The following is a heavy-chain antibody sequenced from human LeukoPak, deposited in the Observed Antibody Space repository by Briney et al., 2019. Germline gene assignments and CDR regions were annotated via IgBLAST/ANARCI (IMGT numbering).Heavy chain of an antibody. D-gene: IGHD5-12*01. CDR2: IYYSGDS. CDR1: GDSITSDSHF. CDR3: ARDRMIVGSPGGGYDYYYYGMDV. Sequence: PSETLSLTCTVSGDSITSDSHFWGWVRQPPGKGLEWIGSIYYSGDSYYNPSLKSRVTISVDTSKNQFSLKLSSVTAADTAVYYCARDRMIVGSPGGGYDYYYYGMDVWGQGTTVTVSS. J-gene: IGHJ6*02. V-gene: IGHV4-39*07.